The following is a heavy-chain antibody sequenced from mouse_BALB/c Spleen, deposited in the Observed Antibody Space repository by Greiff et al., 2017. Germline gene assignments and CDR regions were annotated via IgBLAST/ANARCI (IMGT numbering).Heavy chain of an antibody. CDR2: ISNGGGST. V-gene: IGHV5-12-2*01. J-gene: IGHJ2*01. CDR1: GFTFSSYT. CDR3: ARHFDY. Sequence: EVHLVESGGGLVQPGGSLKLSCAASGFTFSSYTMSWVRQTPEKRLEWVAYISNGGGSTYYPDTVKGRFTISRDNAKNTLYLQMSSLKSEDTAMYYCARHFDYWGQGTTLTVSS.